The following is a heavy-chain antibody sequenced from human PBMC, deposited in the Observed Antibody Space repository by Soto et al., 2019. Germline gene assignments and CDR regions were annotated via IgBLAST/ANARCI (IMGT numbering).Heavy chain of an antibody. CDR1: GFTFTTYW. V-gene: IGHV3-74*01. D-gene: IGHD1-26*01. Sequence: GGSLRLSCAASGFTFTTYWMHWVRQAPGKGLVWVSRINTDGSSSNYADSVKGRFTISRDNAKNMLYLQMSSLRVEDTAVYYCARAITTPGYWGQGTLVTVSS. J-gene: IGHJ4*02. CDR2: INTDGSSS. CDR3: ARAITTPGY.